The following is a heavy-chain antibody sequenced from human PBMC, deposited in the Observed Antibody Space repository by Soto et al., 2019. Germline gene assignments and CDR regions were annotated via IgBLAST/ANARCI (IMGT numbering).Heavy chain of an antibody. CDR2: IDYSGRT. Sequence: SETLSLTCTVSGGSISSYYWSWIRQPPGKGLEWIGYIDYSGRTNYNPSLKSRVTMSVDTSKKEFSLKLSSVTAAHTAVYYCARVSPVCSVGSCYPNYFDYWGQGTLVTVSS. D-gene: IGHD2-15*01. V-gene: IGHV4-59*01. CDR1: GGSISSYY. J-gene: IGHJ4*02. CDR3: ARVSPVCSVGSCYPNYFDY.